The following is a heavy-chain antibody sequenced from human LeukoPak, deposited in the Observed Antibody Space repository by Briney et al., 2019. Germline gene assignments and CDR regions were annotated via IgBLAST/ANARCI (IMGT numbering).Heavy chain of an antibody. J-gene: IGHJ4*02. Sequence: GGSLRLSCAASGFTFNSYAMTWVRQAPGKGLEWVSLISGSGGATYYADSMKGRFTISRDNSKNTLYLQMNSLRAEDTAVYYCAKGTDDYGDFFDYWGQGTLVTVSS. V-gene: IGHV3-23*01. CDR3: AKGTDDYGDFFDY. CDR1: GFTFNSYA. D-gene: IGHD4-17*01. CDR2: ISGSGGAT.